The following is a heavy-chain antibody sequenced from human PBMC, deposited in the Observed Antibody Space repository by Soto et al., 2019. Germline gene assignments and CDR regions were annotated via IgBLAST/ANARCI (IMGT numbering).Heavy chain of an antibody. CDR2: ISGSGGST. J-gene: IGHJ3*02. Sequence: EVQLLESGGGLVQPGGSLRLSCAASGFTFSSYAMSWVREAPGKGLEWVSAISGSGGSTYYADSVKGRFTISRDNSKNTLYLQMNSLRAEDTAVYYCAKDGTGHDAFDIWGQGTMVTVSS. CDR3: AKDGTGHDAFDI. CDR1: GFTFSSYA. V-gene: IGHV3-23*01. D-gene: IGHD3-9*01.